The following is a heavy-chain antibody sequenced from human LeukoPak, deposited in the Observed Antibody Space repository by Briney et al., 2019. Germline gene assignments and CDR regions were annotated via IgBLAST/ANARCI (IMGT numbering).Heavy chain of an antibody. CDR1: GYTFTSYG. CDR2: INPSGGST. V-gene: IGHV1-46*03. D-gene: IGHD6-13*01. CDR3: ALAAAGTAYFDY. Sequence: GASVKVSCKASGYTFTSYGISWVRQAPGQGLEWMGIINPSGGSTSYAQKFQGRVTMTRDTSTSTVYMELSSLRSEDTAVYYCALAAAGTAYFDYWGQGTLVTVSS. J-gene: IGHJ4*02.